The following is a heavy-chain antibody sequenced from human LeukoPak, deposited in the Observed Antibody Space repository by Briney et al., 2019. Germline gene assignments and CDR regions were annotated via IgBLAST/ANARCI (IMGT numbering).Heavy chain of an antibody. V-gene: IGHV3-23*01. D-gene: IGHD6-19*01. J-gene: IGHJ5*02. CDR2: TVSRGTT. CDR3: AKCSTSAYTTGWCNWIDP. Sequence: GGSLRLSCVASGFTFTSDAMNWVRQAPGKGLEWVSSTVSRGTTQYADSVKGRSTVSTDTSKNTLYLQMNSLRADDTAVYYCAKCSTSAYTTGWCNWIDPWSQGTLVTVYS. CDR1: GFTFTSDA.